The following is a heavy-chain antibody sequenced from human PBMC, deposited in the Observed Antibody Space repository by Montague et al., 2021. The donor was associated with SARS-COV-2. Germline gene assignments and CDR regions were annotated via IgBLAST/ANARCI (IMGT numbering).Heavy chain of an antibody. J-gene: IGHJ5*02. D-gene: IGHD3-3*01. V-gene: IGHV4-34*01. CDR1: GGSLSGYY. Sequence: SETLSLTCAVYGGSLSGYYWAWIRQTPVKGLEWIGEINHSGNTNYNPSLKSRLTISVDTSKNQFSLKLSSVTTADTAVYYCARGADYDFWSGYLRYKWFDPWGLGTPVTVSS. CDR2: INHSGNT. CDR3: ARGADYDFWSGYLRYKWFDP.